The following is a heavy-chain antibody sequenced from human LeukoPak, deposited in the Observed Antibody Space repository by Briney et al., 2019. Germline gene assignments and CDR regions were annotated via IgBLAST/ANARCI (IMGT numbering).Heavy chain of an antibody. CDR1: GFTFSSYW. D-gene: IGHD2-15*01. J-gene: IGHJ3*02. V-gene: IGHV3-74*01. Sequence: GVLRLSCAASGFTFSSYWMHWVRQAPGKGLVWVSRINSDGSSTSYADSVKGRFTISRDNAKNTLYLQMNSLRAEDTAVYYCARGYCSGGSCYSVVGYDAFDIWGQGTMVTVSS. CDR3: ARGYCSGGSCYSVVGYDAFDI. CDR2: INSDGSST.